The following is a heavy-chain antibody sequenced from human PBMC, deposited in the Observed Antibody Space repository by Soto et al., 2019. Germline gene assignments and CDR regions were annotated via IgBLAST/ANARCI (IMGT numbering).Heavy chain of an antibody. CDR1: GYTFTSYA. CDR3: ARGNYYDSSGYYYYYGMDV. D-gene: IGHD3-22*01. J-gene: IGHJ6*02. V-gene: IGHV1-3*01. Sequence: GASVKVSCKASGYTFTSYAMHWVRQAPGQRLEWMGWINAGNGNTKYSQKLQGRVTMTTDTSTSTAYMELRSLRSDDTAVYYCARGNYYDSSGYYYYYGMDVWGQGTTVTVSS. CDR2: INAGNGNT.